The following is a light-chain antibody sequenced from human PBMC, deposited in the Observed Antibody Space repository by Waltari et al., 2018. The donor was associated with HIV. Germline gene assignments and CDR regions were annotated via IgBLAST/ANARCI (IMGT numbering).Light chain of an antibody. J-gene: IGLJ2*01. CDR2: DVS. CDR3: YSYAGSLL. Sequence: QSALTQPRSVSGSPGQSVTISCTGSSSDVGGYNYVSWYLQHPTKAPKLIIYDVSERPSGVPDRFSGSKSGNRASLTISGLQAEDEADYYCYSYAGSLLFGGGTKLTVL. CDR1: SSDVGGYNY. V-gene: IGLV2-11*01.